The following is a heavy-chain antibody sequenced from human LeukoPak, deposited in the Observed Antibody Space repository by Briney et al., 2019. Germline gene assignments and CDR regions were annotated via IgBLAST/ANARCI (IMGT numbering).Heavy chain of an antibody. Sequence: SETLSLTCAVYGGSFSGYYWSWIRQPPGKGLEWIGEINHSGSTNYNPSLKSRVTISVDTSKNQFSLKLSSVTAADTAVYYCASIRGSRPHFAYWGQGTLVTVSS. CDR3: ASIRGSRPHFAY. V-gene: IGHV4-34*01. J-gene: IGHJ4*02. CDR2: INHSGST. D-gene: IGHD1-26*01. CDR1: GGSFSGYY.